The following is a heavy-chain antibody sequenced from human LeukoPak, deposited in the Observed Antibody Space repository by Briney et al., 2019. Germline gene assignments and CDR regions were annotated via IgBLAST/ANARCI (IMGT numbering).Heavy chain of an antibody. CDR3: ARFGSGSYYYYYGMDV. J-gene: IGHJ6*02. D-gene: IGHD3-10*01. Sequence: GGSLRLSCAASGFSFSSYSMNWVRQAPGKGLEWVANIKQDGNEKYYVDSVKGRFTISRDNAKNSLYLQMNSLRDEDTAVYYCARFGSGSYYYYYGMDVWGQGTTVTVSS. CDR2: IKQDGNEK. V-gene: IGHV3-7*01. CDR1: GFSFSSYS.